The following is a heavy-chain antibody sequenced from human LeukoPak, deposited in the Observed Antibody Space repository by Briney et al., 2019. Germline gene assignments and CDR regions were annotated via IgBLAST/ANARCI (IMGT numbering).Heavy chain of an antibody. Sequence: GPSLRLACAPSGFTFSSYGMHSVRQAPRKGLEWVTFVWYDGSNKYYADSVKGRFTTSRDNSKNTLYLQTTILRAEDTAVYYCANDLIYWGQGTLGTVSS. J-gene: IGHJ4*02. CDR2: VWYDGSNK. D-gene: IGHD3-16*01. V-gene: IGHV3-30*02. CDR3: ANDLIY. CDR1: GFTFSSYG.